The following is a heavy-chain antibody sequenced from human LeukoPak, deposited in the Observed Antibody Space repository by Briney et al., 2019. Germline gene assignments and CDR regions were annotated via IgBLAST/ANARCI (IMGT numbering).Heavy chain of an antibody. J-gene: IGHJ4*02. CDR1: GGSISSYY. D-gene: IGHD1-26*01. V-gene: IGHV4-4*07. CDR3: ARGRPYSASYYDSDY. CDR2: IHASGST. Sequence: SSQTLSLTCTVSGGSISSYYWRWIRKPPAKGLDLIGRIHASGSTNYNPSLKSRVTMSVDTSKNQFSLKLSSVTAADTAIYYCARGRPYSASYYDSDYWGKGTLVTVSS.